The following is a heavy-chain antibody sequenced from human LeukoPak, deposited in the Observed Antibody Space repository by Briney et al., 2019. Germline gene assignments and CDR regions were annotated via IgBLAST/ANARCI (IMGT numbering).Heavy chain of an antibody. CDR3: ARDPGCYDSRGDTMGENWFDP. CDR1: GDSVSSNSAA. D-gene: IGHD3-22*01. CDR2: TYYRSKWYN. Sequence: SQTLSLTCAISGDSVSSNSAAWNWIRQSPSRGLEWLGRTYYRSKWYNDYAVSVKSRITINPDTSKNQFSLRLNSVTPEDTAVLYCARDPGCYDSRGDTMGENWFDPWGQGTLVTVSS. V-gene: IGHV6-1*01. J-gene: IGHJ5*02.